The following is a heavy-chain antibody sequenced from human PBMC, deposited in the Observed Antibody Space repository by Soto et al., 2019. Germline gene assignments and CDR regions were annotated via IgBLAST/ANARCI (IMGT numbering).Heavy chain of an antibody. CDR2: IYYSGST. D-gene: IGHD6-19*01. V-gene: IGHV4-59*01. CDR3: ARDLIAVAGKRRWFDP. CDR1: GGSISSYY. Sequence: SETLSLTCTVSGGSISSYYWSWIRQPPGKGLEWIGYIYYSGSTNYNPSLKSRVTISVDTSKNQFSLKLSSVTAADTAVYYCARDLIAVAGKRRWFDPWGQGTLVTVSS. J-gene: IGHJ5*02.